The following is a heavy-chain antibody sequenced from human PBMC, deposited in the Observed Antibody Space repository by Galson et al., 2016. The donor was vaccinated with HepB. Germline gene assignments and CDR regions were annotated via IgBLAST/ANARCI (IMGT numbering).Heavy chain of an antibody. CDR3: ARDCTTPRKFAAYDI. Sequence: SLRLSCAASGFTFSTYVMHWVCQAPGKGPQWVIVISNDGNIKTYADSVKGRFTISRDNSRHTVYLQMNSLRGEDTAVYYCARDCTTPRKFAAYDIWGQGTVVTVSS. CDR1: GFTFSTYV. J-gene: IGHJ3*02. CDR2: ISNDGNIK. D-gene: IGHD4-17*01. V-gene: IGHV3-30*07.